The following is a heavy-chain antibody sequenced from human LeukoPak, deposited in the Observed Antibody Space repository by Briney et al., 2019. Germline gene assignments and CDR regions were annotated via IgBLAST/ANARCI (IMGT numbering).Heavy chain of an antibody. CDR2: ISSSGSTI. D-gene: IGHD3-9*01. CDR1: GFTFSSYE. J-gene: IGHJ4*02. CDR3: ARGRYFDWL. V-gene: IGHV3-48*03. Sequence: PGGSRRLSCAASGFTFSSYEMNWVRQAPGEGLEWVSYISSSGSTIYYADSVKGRFTISRDNAKNSLYLQMNSLRAEDTAVYYCARGRYFDWLRGQGTLVTVSS.